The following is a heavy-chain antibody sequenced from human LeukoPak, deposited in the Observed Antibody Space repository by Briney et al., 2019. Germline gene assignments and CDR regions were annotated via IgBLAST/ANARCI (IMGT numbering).Heavy chain of an antibody. V-gene: IGHV4-59*08. J-gene: IGHJ4*02. CDR2: TYYSGST. CDR1: GGSISSYY. CDR3: ARRVIWFGEGGYGTYYFDY. Sequence: SETLSLTCTVSGGSISSYYWSWIRQPPGKGLEWSGYTYYSGSTNYNPSLKSRVTISVDTSKNQFSLKLSSVTAADTAVYYCARRVIWFGEGGYGTYYFDYWGQGTLVTVSS. D-gene: IGHD3-10*01.